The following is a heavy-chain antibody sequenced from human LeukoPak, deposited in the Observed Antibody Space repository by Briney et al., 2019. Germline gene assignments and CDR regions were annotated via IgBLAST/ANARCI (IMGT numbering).Heavy chain of an antibody. CDR2: LSSSSSVI. D-gene: IGHD6-13*01. J-gene: IGHJ4*02. CDR1: GFTFSTYA. CDR3: ARDLMGIAYRGAFYY. V-gene: IGHV3-48*04. Sequence: GGSLRLSCAASGFTFSTYAMDWVRQAPGKGLEWVSYLSSSSSVIYHADSVKGRFTISRDNAKNSLYLQMNSLRAEDTAVCYCARDLMGIAYRGAFYYWGQGTLVTVSS.